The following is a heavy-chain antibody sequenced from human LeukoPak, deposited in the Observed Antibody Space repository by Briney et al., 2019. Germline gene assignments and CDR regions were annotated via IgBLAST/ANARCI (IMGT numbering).Heavy chain of an antibody. D-gene: IGHD3-22*01. J-gene: IGHJ4*02. Sequence: PGGSLRLSCVASGFTFSTYSMNWVRQAPGKGLEWVSYISGTSNTIYYADSVKGRFTISRDNSKNTLYLQMNSLRAEDTAVYYCAKAVYYDSSGYYTYYYFDYWGQGTLVTVSS. CDR1: GFTFSTYS. CDR2: ISGTSNTI. CDR3: AKAVYYDSSGYYTYYYFDY. V-gene: IGHV3-48*04.